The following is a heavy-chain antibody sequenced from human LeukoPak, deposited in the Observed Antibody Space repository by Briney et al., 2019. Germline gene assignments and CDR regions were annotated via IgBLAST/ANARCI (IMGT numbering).Heavy chain of an antibody. CDR2: IYYSGST. CDR3: ARTTYYYDSSGYLVFDY. Sequence: SETLSLTCTVSGGSISSYYWSWIRQPPGKGLEWIGYIYYSGSTNYNPSLKSRVTISVDTSKNQFSLKLSSVTAADTAVYYCARTTYYYDSSGYLVFDYWGQGTLVTVSS. D-gene: IGHD3-22*01. CDR1: GGSISSYY. V-gene: IGHV4-59*01. J-gene: IGHJ4*02.